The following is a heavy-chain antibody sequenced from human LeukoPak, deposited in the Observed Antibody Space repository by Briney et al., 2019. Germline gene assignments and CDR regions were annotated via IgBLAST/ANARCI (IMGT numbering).Heavy chain of an antibody. CDR1: GDSVSSNSAA. D-gene: IGHD6-13*01. CDR3: AREYSSPLDNWFDP. J-gene: IGHJ5*02. V-gene: IGHV6-1*01. CDR2: TYYRSKWYN. Sequence: SQTLSLTCAISGDSVSSNSAAWNWIRQSPSRGLEWLGRTYYRSKWYNDYAVSVKSRITINPDTSKNQFSLQLNSMTPDATAVYYCAREYSSPLDNWFDPWGQGTLVTVSS.